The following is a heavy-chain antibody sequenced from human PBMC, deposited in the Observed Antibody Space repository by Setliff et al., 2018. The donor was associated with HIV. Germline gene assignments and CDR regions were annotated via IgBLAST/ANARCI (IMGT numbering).Heavy chain of an antibody. CDR1: GGSISSGSYY. Sequence: SETLSLTCTVSGGSISSGSYYWSWIRQPAGKGLEWIGHIDTSGSTNYNPSLKSRVTISVDTSKNQFSLKLRSVTAADTAVYYCARDYASYNFWSGYSAPCAFDIWGQGTMVTVSS. CDR2: IDTSGST. D-gene: IGHD3-3*01. J-gene: IGHJ3*02. V-gene: IGHV4-61*09. CDR3: ARDYASYNFWSGYSAPCAFDI.